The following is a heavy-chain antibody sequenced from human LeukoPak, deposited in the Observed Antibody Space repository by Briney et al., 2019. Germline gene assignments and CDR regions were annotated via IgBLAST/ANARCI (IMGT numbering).Heavy chain of an antibody. D-gene: IGHD2-21*02. J-gene: IGHJ3*02. CDR1: GFNVSSNY. CDR2: IYRCCST. CDR3: ARDRGCGDCYPPANDAFDI. Sequence: SLRLSCAASGFNVSSNYMRWVRQPPAKGLEGVSGIYRCCSTYYPHSVTHKFTIPRDNSKNTLYLQMNSLRDEDTAVYYCARDRGCGDCYPPANDAFDIWGQGTMVTVSS. V-gene: IGHV3-66*01.